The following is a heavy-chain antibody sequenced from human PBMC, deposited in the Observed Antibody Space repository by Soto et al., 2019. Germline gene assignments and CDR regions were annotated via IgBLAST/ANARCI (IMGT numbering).Heavy chain of an antibody. V-gene: IGHV4-59*01. CDR1: GGSISSYY. CDR3: ARAVLPATAPFDY. D-gene: IGHD2-2*01. J-gene: IGHJ4*02. CDR2: IYYSGST. Sequence: PSETLSLTCIVSGGSISSYYWSWIRQPPGKGPEWIGYIYYSGSTNYNPSLKSRVTISVDTSKNQFSLKLSSVTAADTAVYYCARAVLPATAPFDYWGQGTLVTVSS.